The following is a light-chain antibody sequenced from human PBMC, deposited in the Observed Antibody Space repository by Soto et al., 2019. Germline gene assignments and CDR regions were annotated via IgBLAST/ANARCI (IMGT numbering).Light chain of an antibody. V-gene: IGLV1-40*01. Sequence: QSVLTQPPSVSGAPGQRVTISCTGSSSNIGAGHDVHWYQQLPGTAPRLLIYGNSNRPSGVPDRFSGSKSGTSASLAITGLQAEDEADYYCQSYDSSLSDSVFGGGTQLTVL. J-gene: IGLJ2*01. CDR1: SSNIGAGHD. CDR3: QSYDSSLSDSV. CDR2: GNS.